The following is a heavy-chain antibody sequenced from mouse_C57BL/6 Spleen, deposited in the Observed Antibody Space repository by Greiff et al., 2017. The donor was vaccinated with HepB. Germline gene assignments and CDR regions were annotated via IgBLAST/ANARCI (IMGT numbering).Heavy chain of an antibody. CDR1: GYSITSGYY. CDR2: ISYDGSN. Sequence: EVQLQQSGPGLVKPSQSLSLTCSVTGYSITSGYYWNWIRQFPGNKLEWMGYISYDGSNNYNPSLKNRISITRDTSKNQFFLKLNSVTTEDTATYYCAREGAGTWDYWGQGTTLTVSS. V-gene: IGHV3-6*01. CDR3: AREGAGTWDY. J-gene: IGHJ2*01. D-gene: IGHD4-1*01.